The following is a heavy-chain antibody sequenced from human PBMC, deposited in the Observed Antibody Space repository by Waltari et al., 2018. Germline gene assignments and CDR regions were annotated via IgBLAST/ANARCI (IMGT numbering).Heavy chain of an antibody. CDR2: INPDGTVK. J-gene: IGHJ4*02. V-gene: IGHV3-7*01. CDR3: ARDLGYKQFDY. Sequence: EVQLVESGGGLVQPGGSLRLSCSASGFPFGNSWMTWVRQTPGRRLGGVANINPDGTVKNHVESAKGRFSISRDNAKNAVYLQMNSLRAEDTAVYYCARDLGYKQFDYWGQGTRVTVSS. D-gene: IGHD1-1*01. CDR1: GFPFGNSW.